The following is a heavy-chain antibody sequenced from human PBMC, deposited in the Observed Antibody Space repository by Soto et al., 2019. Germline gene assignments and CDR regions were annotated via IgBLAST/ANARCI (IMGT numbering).Heavy chain of an antibody. Sequence: EVQLLESGGGLVQPGGSLRLSCAASGFTFSSYAMSWVRQAPGKGLEWVSVISGSGGSTYYADSVKGRFTISRDNSKNTRYLQMNSLRAVDPSVYDCSRRSPGCHFDYWGQGTLDTVSS. CDR3: SRRSPGCHFDY. CDR1: GFTFSSYA. J-gene: IGHJ4*02. CDR2: ISGSGGST. D-gene: IGHD6-19*01. V-gene: IGHV3-23*01.